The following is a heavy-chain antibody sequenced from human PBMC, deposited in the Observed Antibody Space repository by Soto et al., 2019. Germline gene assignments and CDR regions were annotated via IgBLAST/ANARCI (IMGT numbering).Heavy chain of an antibody. D-gene: IGHD3-22*01. Sequence: PSETLSLTCTVSGGSISSGDYYWSWIRQPPGKGLEWIGYIYHTGNTYYNPSLRSRVTISVDTSKNQFSLKLTSVTAADTAVYYCARDYYDSSDYTTNWFDPWGQRTLVTVSS. J-gene: IGHJ5*02. CDR2: IYHTGNT. CDR1: GGSISSGDYY. CDR3: ARDYYDSSDYTTNWFDP. V-gene: IGHV4-39*01.